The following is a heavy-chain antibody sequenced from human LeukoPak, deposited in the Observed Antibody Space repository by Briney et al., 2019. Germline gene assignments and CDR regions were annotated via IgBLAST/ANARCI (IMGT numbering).Heavy chain of an antibody. D-gene: IGHD3-10*01. V-gene: IGHV3-33*01. CDR2: IWYDGSNK. Sequence: GTSLRLSCAASGFTFSSYGMHWVRQAPGKGLEWVAVIWYDGSNKYYADSVKGRFTISRDNSKNTLYLQINSLRAEDTAVYYCARDQVGYYYYGSGSYGFDYWGQGTLVTVSS. CDR1: GFTFSSYG. J-gene: IGHJ4*02. CDR3: ARDQVGYYYYGSGSYGFDY.